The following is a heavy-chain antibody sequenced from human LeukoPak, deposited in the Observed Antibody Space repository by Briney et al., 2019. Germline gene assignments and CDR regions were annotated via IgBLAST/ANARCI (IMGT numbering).Heavy chain of an antibody. CDR2: INHSGST. D-gene: IGHD3-22*01. Sequence: SETLSLTCTVSGGSISSYYWSWIRQPPGKGLEWIGEINHSGSTNYNPSLKSRVTISVDTSKSQFSLKLSSVTAADTAVYYCARTTYYYDRNWFDPWGQGTLVTVSS. J-gene: IGHJ5*02. V-gene: IGHV4-34*01. CDR1: GGSISSYY. CDR3: ARTTYYYDRNWFDP.